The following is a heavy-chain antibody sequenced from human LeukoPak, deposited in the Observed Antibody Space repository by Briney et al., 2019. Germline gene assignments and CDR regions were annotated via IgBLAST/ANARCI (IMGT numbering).Heavy chain of an antibody. J-gene: IGHJ4*02. V-gene: IGHV4-30-2*01. CDR2: IYHSGST. CDR1: GGSISSGGYS. CDR3: ARTPLFTGYYYLDY. D-gene: IGHD3-9*01. Sequence: SETLSLTCAVSGGSISSGGYSWSWIRQPPGKGVEWIGYIYHSGSTYYNPSLKSRVTISVDRSKNQFSLKLSSVTAADTAVYYCARTPLFTGYYYLDYWGQGTLVTVSS.